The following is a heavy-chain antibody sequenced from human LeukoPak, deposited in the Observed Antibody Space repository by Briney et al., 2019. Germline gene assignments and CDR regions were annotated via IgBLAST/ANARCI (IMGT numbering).Heavy chain of an antibody. CDR2: ISYDGSNK. J-gene: IGHJ4*02. D-gene: IGHD2-2*01. CDR3: ARGGQLDY. Sequence: GSLRLSCAASGFTFSSYAMHWVRQAPGKGLEWVAVISYDGSNKYYADSVKGRFTISRDNSKNTLYLQMNSLRGEETAVYYCARGGQLDYWGQGTMVSVSS. V-gene: IGHV3-30-3*01. CDR1: GFTFSSYA.